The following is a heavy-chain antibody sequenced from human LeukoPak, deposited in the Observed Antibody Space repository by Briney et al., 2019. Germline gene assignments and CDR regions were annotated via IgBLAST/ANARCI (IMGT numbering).Heavy chain of an antibody. J-gene: IGHJ3*02. D-gene: IGHD1-26*01. Sequence: PGGSLRLSCAASGFNVSSNLMSWLRQAPGKGLEWVSLIYSGGSTYYADSVKGRFTISRDNSKNTLYLQMNTLRAEDTAVYYCAREVGSGSYFAHVVDIWGQGTMVTVSS. V-gene: IGHV3-53*01. CDR2: IYSGGST. CDR1: GFNVSSNL. CDR3: AREVGSGSYFAHVVDI.